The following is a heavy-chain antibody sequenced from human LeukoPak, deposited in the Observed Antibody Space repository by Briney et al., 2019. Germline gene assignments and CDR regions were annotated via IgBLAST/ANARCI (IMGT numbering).Heavy chain of an antibody. CDR2: IHPDGKNT. Sequence: PGGSLRLSCAASGFTFSNYWMDWVRQAPGKGLVWVSRIHPDGKNTAYADSVKGRFTISRDNAKNSLYLQMNSLRAEDTAIYYCARDPYSGSYGDSYYYYMDVWGKGTTVTISS. D-gene: IGHD1-26*01. CDR3: ARDPYSGSYGDSYYYYMDV. J-gene: IGHJ6*03. V-gene: IGHV3-74*01. CDR1: GFTFSNYW.